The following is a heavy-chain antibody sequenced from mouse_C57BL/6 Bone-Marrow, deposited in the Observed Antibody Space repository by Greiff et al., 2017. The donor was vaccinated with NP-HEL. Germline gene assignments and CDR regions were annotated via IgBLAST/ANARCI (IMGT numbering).Heavy chain of an antibody. CDR2: IYPGDGDT. D-gene: IGHD1-1*01. V-gene: IGHV1-80*01. CDR3: ARWDYGSSGIGYAMDY. J-gene: IGHJ4*01. Sequence: VQLQQSGAELVKPGASVKISCKASGYAFSSYWMNWVKERPGKGLEWIGRIYPGDGDTKYNGKFKGKATLTADKSSSTAYMQVSSLTSEDSAVDFCARWDYGSSGIGYAMDYWGRGTSVTVSS. CDR1: GYAFSSYW.